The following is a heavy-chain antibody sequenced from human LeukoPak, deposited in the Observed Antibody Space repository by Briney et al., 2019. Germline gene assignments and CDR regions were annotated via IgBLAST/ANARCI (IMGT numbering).Heavy chain of an antibody. CDR2: ISYDGSNK. D-gene: IGHD2-15*01. Sequence: GRSLRLSCAASGFTFSSYAMHWVRQAPGKGLEWVAVISYDGSNKYYADSVKGRFTTSRDNSKNTLYLQMNSLRAEDTAVYYCARGEVCSGGSCSNYYYYYGMDVWGQGTTVTVSS. J-gene: IGHJ6*02. CDR3: ARGEVCSGGSCSNYYYYYGMDV. CDR1: GFTFSSYA. V-gene: IGHV3-30-3*01.